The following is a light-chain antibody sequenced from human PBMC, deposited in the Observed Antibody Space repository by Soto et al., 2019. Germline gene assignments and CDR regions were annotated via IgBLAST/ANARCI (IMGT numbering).Light chain of an antibody. Sequence: GDRVTITCRASQSISSWLAWYQQKPGKAPKLLIYDASSLESGVPSRFSGSGSGTEFTLTISSLQPDDFATYYCQQANSFPTTFGQGTRLE. CDR2: DAS. CDR3: QQANSFPTT. J-gene: IGKJ5*01. CDR1: QSISSW. V-gene: IGKV1-5*01.